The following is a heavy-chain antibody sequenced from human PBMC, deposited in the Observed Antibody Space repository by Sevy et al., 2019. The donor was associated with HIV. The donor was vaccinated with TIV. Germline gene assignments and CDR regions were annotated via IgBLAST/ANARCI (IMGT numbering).Heavy chain of an antibody. Sequence: GGSLRLSCAASGFSFSDYRMHWVRQAPGKGLEWVAVISYDGRNNKYNADSVKGRFTISRDNSKNTLYLQMNSLRAEDTAIYYCARDRLGILRSAFDYWGQGTLVTASS. CDR1: GFSFSDYR. CDR2: ISYDGRNNK. D-gene: IGHD3-10*02. J-gene: IGHJ4*02. CDR3: ARDRLGILRSAFDY. V-gene: IGHV3-30*03.